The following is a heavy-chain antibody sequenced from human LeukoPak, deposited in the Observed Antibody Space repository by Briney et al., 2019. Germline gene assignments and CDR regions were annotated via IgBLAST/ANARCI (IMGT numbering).Heavy chain of an antibody. CDR2: IYPGDSDT. Sequence: GESLKISCKGSGYSFTSYWIGWVRQMPGKGLEWMGIIYPGDSDTRYSPSFQGQVTISADKSISTAYLQWSSLKASDTAMYYCARFKSGDGTKYGMDVWGQGTTVTVSS. CDR1: GYSFTSYW. CDR3: ARFKSGDGTKYGMDV. V-gene: IGHV5-51*01. D-gene: IGHD2-2*01. J-gene: IGHJ6*02.